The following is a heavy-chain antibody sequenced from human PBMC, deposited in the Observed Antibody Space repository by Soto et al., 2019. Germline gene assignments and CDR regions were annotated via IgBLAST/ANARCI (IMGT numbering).Heavy chain of an antibody. V-gene: IGHV1-2*02. CDR1: GYIFTDYY. CDR2: IKPKNGAT. J-gene: IGHJ4*02. Sequence: ASVKASCKPSGYIFTDYYMHWVRQAPRQGLAWMGWIKPKNGATNTLQKFLGRVAMTRDTSISTFYMELRWLTFDDTAVYYCARDRGQNRGYLGGQGTLATVSS. CDR3: ARDRGQNRGYL. D-gene: IGHD6-25*01.